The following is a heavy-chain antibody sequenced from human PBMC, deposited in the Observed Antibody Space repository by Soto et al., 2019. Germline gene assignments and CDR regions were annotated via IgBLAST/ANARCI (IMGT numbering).Heavy chain of an antibody. CDR1: GFSVSSNY. D-gene: IGHD2-2*01. CDR3: ARGPGYQLPAV. Sequence: PAGTLRLSCAASGFSVSSNYMIWVCQAPGKGLEWVSVIYSGGSTYYADSVKGRFTISRHNSKNTLYLQMNSLRAEDTAVYYCARGPGYQLPAVWGQGTLVTVSS. CDR2: IYSGGST. V-gene: IGHV3-53*04. J-gene: IGHJ4*02.